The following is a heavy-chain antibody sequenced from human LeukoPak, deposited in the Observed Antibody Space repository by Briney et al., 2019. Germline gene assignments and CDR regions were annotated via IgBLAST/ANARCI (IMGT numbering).Heavy chain of an antibody. J-gene: IGHJ4*02. D-gene: IGHD3-22*01. V-gene: IGHV4-31*03. CDR1: GGSISSGGYY. CDR2: IYYSGST. CDR3: ARAKSRGYYDSSGYYFGN. Sequence: SETLSLTCTVSGGSISSGGYYWSWIRQHPGKGLEWIGYIYYSGSTYYNPSLKSRVTISVDTSKNQFSLKLSSVTAADTAVYYCARAKSRGYYDSSGYYFGNWGQGTLVTVSS.